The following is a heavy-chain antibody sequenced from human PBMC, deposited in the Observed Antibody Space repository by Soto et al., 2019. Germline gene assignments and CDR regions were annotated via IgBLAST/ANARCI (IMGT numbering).Heavy chain of an antibody. Sequence: PGGSLRLSSAASGFTFSSYGMHWVRQAPGKGLEWVAVISYDGSNKYYADSVKGRFTISRDNSKNTLYLQMNSLRAEDTAVYYCAKGALGMDVWGQGTTVTVSS. D-gene: IGHD1-26*01. J-gene: IGHJ6*02. CDR2: ISYDGSNK. CDR1: GFTFSSYG. V-gene: IGHV3-30*18. CDR3: AKGALGMDV.